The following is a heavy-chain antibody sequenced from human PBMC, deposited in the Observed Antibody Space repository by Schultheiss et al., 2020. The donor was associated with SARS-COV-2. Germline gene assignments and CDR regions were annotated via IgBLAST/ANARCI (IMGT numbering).Heavy chain of an antibody. V-gene: IGHV4-30-2*01. CDR1: GGSISSGGYS. CDR3: ARVVTVVVPAATTYYYYYYMDV. D-gene: IGHD2-2*01. J-gene: IGHJ6*03. CDR2: IYHSGST. Sequence: SQTLSLTCAVSGGSISSGGYSWSWIRQPPGKGLEWIGYIYHSGSTYYNPSLKSRVTISVDRSKNQFSLKLSSVTAADTAVYYCARVVTVVVPAATTYYYYYYMDVWGKGTTVTVSS.